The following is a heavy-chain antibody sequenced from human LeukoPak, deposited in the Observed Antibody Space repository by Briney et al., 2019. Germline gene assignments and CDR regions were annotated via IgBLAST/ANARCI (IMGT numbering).Heavy chain of an antibody. J-gene: IGHJ6*02. CDR2: IIPIFGTA. CDR1: GGTFSSYA. V-gene: IGHV1-69*13. CDR3: ARGPGALYSSSWTTFLRYYGMDV. Sequence: GASVKVSCKASGGTFSSYAISWVRQAPGQGLEWMGGIIPIFGTANYAQKFQGRVTITADESTSTAYMELSSLRSEDTAVYYCARGPGALYSSSWTTFLRYYGMDVWGQGTTVTVSS. D-gene: IGHD6-13*01.